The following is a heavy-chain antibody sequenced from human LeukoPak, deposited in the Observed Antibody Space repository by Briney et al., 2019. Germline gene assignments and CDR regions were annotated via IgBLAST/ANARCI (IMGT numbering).Heavy chain of an antibody. CDR2: ISSSSSYI. D-gene: IGHD3-3*01. CDR3: ARDLRVFGVVRGYYGMDV. J-gene: IGHJ6*02. CDR1: GFTFSSYS. Sequence: PGGSLRLSCAASGFTFSSYSMNWLRQAPGKGLEWVSSISSSSSYIYYADSVKGRFTISRDNAKNSLYLQMNSLRGEDTAVYYCARDLRVFGVVRGYYGMDVWGQGTTVTVSS. V-gene: IGHV3-21*01.